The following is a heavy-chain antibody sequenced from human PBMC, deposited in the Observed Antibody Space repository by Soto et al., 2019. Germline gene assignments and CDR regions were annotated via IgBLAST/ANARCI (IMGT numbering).Heavy chain of an antibody. CDR1: GFTFSSYG. V-gene: IGHV3-33*01. CDR2: IWYDGSNK. D-gene: IGHD2-2*01. CDR3: ARALGYCSSTSCYHYYMDV. Sequence: QVQLVESGGGVVKPGRSLRLSCAASGFTFSSYGMHWVRQAPGKGLEWVAVIWYDGSNKYYADSVKGRFTISRDNSKNTLYLQMNSLRAEDTAVYYCARALGYCSSTSCYHYYMDVWGKGTTVTVSS. J-gene: IGHJ6*03.